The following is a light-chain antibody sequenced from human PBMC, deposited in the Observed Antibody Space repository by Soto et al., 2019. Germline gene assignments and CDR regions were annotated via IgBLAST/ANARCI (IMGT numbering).Light chain of an antibody. CDR3: QQRSSWPLT. J-gene: IGKJ4*02. CDR1: QSVSSN. V-gene: IGKV3-15*01. CDR2: GAS. Sequence: EIVMTQSPVTMSVSPGERATLSCRASQSVSSNLAWYQQKPGQAPRLLIYGASTRATGIPARFSGSGSGTEFTLTISSLQSEDFAVYFCQQRSSWPLTFGGGTKVDIK.